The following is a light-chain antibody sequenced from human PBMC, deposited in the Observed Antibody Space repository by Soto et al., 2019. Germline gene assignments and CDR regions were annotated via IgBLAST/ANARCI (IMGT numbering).Light chain of an antibody. J-gene: IGKJ5*01. Sequence: DIQMTQSPSSLSASVGERVTITCRASQSISSYLNWYQQKPGKAPKLLIYDASSLESGVPSRFSGRGSGTEFTLTISSLQPEDFATYYCQQASSFPPTFGQGARLEIK. CDR2: DAS. CDR3: QQASSFPPT. CDR1: QSISSY. V-gene: IGKV1-39*01.